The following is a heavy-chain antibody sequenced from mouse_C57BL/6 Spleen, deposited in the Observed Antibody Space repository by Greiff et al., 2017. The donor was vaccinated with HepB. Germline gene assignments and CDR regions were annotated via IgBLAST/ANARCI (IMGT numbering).Heavy chain of an antibody. CDR3: ARSAGTTWFAY. D-gene: IGHD4-1*01. Sequence: VQLQQSGPELVKPGASVKISCKASGYTFTDYYMNWVKQSHGKSLEWIGDINPNNGGTSYNQKFKGKATLTVDKSFSTAYMELRSLTSEDSAVYYCARSAGTTWFAYWGQGTLVTVSA. J-gene: IGHJ3*01. V-gene: IGHV1-26*01. CDR2: INPNNGGT. CDR1: GYTFTDYY.